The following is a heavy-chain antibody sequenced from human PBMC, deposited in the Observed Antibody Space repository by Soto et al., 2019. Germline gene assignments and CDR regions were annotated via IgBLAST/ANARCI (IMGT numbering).Heavy chain of an antibody. D-gene: IGHD3-3*01. V-gene: IGHV4-59*01. J-gene: IGHJ6*02. Sequence: SETLSLTCTVSGGSISSYYWSWIRQPPWKGLEWIGYIYYSGSTNYNPSLKSRVTISVDTSKNQFSLKLSSVTAADTAVYYCARARYDFWSGPNGDYYGMDVWGQGTTVTVSS. CDR1: GGSISSYY. CDR3: ARARYDFWSGPNGDYYGMDV. CDR2: IYYSGST.